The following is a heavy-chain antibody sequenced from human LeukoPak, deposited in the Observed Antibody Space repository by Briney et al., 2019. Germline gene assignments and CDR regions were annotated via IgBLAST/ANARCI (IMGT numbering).Heavy chain of an antibody. CDR1: GFTFDDSV. V-gene: IGHV3-20*04. CDR2: INWNGGST. Sequence: GGSLRLSCAASGFTFDDSVMSWVRQAPGKGLEWVSSINWNGGSTGYADSVKGRFTISRDNAKNTLYLQMNSLSAEDTAVYYCAKGELSDYWGQGTLVTVSS. J-gene: IGHJ4*02. D-gene: IGHD3-16*02. CDR3: AKGELSDY.